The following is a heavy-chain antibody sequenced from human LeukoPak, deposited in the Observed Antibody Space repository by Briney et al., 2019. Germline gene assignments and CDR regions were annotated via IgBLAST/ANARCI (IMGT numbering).Heavy chain of an antibody. Sequence: QPGGSLRLSCVASGFSFSSYWMSWVRQAPGKGLQWVANIKQDGSEKYYVDSVKGRFTISRDNAKNSLFLQMNSLRAEDTAVYFCARETSGWCFGFWGQGTLVTVSS. V-gene: IGHV3-7*01. J-gene: IGHJ4*02. CDR3: ARETSGWCFGF. CDR1: GFSFSSYW. D-gene: IGHD6-19*01. CDR2: IKQDGSEK.